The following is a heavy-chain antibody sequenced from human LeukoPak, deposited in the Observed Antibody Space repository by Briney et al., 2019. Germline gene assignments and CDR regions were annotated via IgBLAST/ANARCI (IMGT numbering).Heavy chain of an antibody. CDR3: AKDAQRGFDYSNSLQY. V-gene: IGHV3-33*06. CDR1: GFTLSHHG. J-gene: IGHJ4*02. Sequence: PGGSLRLSCLASGFTLSHHGMLSVRQAPGKGLEWVAVIWSDGTNQFYADSVKGRFTISRDDSQRRVFLQMTSLRAEDTAIYYCAKDAQRGFDYSNSLQYWGRGTLVTVSS. CDR2: IWSDGTNQ. D-gene: IGHD4-11*01.